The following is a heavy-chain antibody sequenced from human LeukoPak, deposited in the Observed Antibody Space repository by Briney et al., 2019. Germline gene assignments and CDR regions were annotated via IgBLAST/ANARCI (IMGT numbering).Heavy chain of an antibody. Sequence: GGSLRLSCAASGFTFSSYGMHWVRQAPGKGLEWVAVISNDGSDKYYADSVKGRFTISRDNSKNTLYLQMNSLRAEDTAVYYRAKDSDVVVIPAAMNGWGQGTLVTVSS. D-gene: IGHD2-2*01. CDR2: ISNDGSDK. J-gene: IGHJ4*02. V-gene: IGHV3-30*18. CDR3: AKDSDVVVIPAAMNG. CDR1: GFTFSSYG.